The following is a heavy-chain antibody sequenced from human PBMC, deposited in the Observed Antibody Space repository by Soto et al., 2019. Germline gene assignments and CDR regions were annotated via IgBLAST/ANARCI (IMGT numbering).Heavy chain of an antibody. Sequence: ASVKVSCKASGYTFTGYYMHWVRQAPGQGLEWMGWINPNSGGTNYAQKFQGWVTMTGDTSISTAYMELSRLRSDDTAVYYCARSIATNNRLPYWGQGTLVTVSS. CDR2: INPNSGGT. V-gene: IGHV1-2*04. D-gene: IGHD6-6*01. CDR1: GYTFTGYY. CDR3: ARSIATNNRLPY. J-gene: IGHJ4*02.